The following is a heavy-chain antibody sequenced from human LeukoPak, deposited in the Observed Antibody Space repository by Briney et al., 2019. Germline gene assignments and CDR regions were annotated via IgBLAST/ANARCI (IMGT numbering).Heavy chain of an antibody. D-gene: IGHD2-2*01. CDR1: GYSISSGYY. Sequence: SETLSLTCTVSGYSISSGYYWGWIRQPAGKGLEWIGRIYTSGSTNHNPSLKSRVTMSVDTSKDQFSLKLSSVTAADTAVYYCARDISQLYYYYMDVWGKGTTVTVSS. CDR3: ARDISQLYYYYMDV. CDR2: IYTSGST. V-gene: IGHV4-4*07. J-gene: IGHJ6*03.